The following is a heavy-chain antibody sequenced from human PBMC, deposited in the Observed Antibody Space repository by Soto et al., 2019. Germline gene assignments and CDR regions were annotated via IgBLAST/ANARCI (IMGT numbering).Heavy chain of an antibody. V-gene: IGHV1-2*04. CDR3: ARPQIPDANYYGMDV. J-gene: IGHJ6*02. CDR2: INPNSGGT. CDR1: GYMFTGYY. D-gene: IGHD2-2*01. Sequence: ASVKVSCKASGYMFTGYYLHWVRQAPGQGLEWMGWINPNSGGTNYAQKFQGWVTMTRDTSISTVYMEMSRLKSDDTAMYYCARPQIPDANYYGMDVWGQGTKVTVSS.